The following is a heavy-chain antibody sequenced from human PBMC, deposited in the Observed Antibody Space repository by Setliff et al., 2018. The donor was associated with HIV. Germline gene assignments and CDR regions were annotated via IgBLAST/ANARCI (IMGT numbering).Heavy chain of an antibody. J-gene: IGHJ3*02. CDR2: INPSGGGT. CDR3: ARESPDSSGYYRAFDI. CDR1: GYTLTSYY. D-gene: IGHD3-22*01. V-gene: IGHV1-46*01. Sequence: ASVKVSCKASGYTLTSYYMHWVRQAPGQGLEWMGIINPSGGGTSYAQKFQGRVTMTRDTSTSTVYMELSSLRSEDTAVYYCARESPDSSGYYRAFDIWGQGTMVTVSS.